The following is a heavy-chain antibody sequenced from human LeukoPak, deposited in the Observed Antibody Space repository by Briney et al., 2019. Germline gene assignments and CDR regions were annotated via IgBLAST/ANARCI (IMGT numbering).Heavy chain of an antibody. Sequence: GGSLRLSCAASGFTFSSYAMSWVRQAPGKGLEWVSTISGSGGNTYYADSVKGRFTISRDNSKNTLYLQMNSLRAEDTAVYYCAKALGVRGVFDYWGQGTLVTVSS. CDR1: GFTFSSYA. V-gene: IGHV3-23*01. CDR3: AKALGVRGVFDY. D-gene: IGHD3-10*01. J-gene: IGHJ4*02. CDR2: ISGSGGNT.